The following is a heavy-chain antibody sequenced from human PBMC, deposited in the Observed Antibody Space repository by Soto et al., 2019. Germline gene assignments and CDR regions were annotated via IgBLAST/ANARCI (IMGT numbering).Heavy chain of an antibody. Sequence: PGGSLRLSCAASGFTFSSYGMHWVRQAPGKGLEWVAVIWYDGSNKYYADSVKGRFTISRDNSKNTLYLQMNSLRAEDTAVYYCARGGWPTLRAKFDYWGQGTLVTVSS. J-gene: IGHJ4*02. CDR2: IWYDGSNK. CDR3: ARGGWPTLRAKFDY. CDR1: GFTFSSYG. D-gene: IGHD6-19*01. V-gene: IGHV3-33*01.